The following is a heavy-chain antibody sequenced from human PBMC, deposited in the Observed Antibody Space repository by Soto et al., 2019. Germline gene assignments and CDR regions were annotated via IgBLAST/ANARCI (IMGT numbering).Heavy chain of an antibody. CDR1: GDTFTDYY. Sequence: QVQLMQSGAEVKKPGASVKVSCKASGDTFTDYYIHWVRQAPGQGLEWMGTVNPSGGHTTYAQHFLGRETMTRDTSTSTLYMERTSLTSDDTAIYYCARGGHVVVVTAALDYWGQGTLVTVSS. V-gene: IGHV1-46*01. J-gene: IGHJ4*02. CDR3: ARGGHVVVVTAALDY. D-gene: IGHD2-21*02. CDR2: VNPSGGHT.